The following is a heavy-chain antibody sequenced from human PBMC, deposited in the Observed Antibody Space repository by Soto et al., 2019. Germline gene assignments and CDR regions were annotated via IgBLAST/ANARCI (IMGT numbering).Heavy chain of an antibody. CDR2: ITGSGGTT. CDR1: GFTFSSYA. D-gene: IGHD3-22*01. V-gene: IGHV3-23*01. J-gene: IGHJ3*02. CDR3: AKVLTYYYDVDAFDI. Sequence: EVQLLESGGGLVQPGGSLRLSCAASGFTFSSYAMNWVRQAPGKGLEWVSTITGSGGTTYYADSVKGRFTISRDNSKNTLYLHIISLRAEDTAVYYCAKVLTYYYDVDAFDIGGQGTMVTVSP.